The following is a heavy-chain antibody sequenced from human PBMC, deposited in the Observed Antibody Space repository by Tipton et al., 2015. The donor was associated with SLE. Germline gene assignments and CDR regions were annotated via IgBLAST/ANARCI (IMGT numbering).Heavy chain of an antibody. Sequence: TLSLTCTVSGGSISSYYWSWIRQPPGKGLEWIGYIYYSGSTNYNPSLKSRVTISVDTSKNQFSLKLSSVTAADTAVYYCAGDAPIFGDPPGWYRDVWGKGTTVTISS. J-gene: IGHJ6*03. D-gene: IGHD3-3*01. CDR3: AGDAPIFGDPPGWYRDV. V-gene: IGHV4-59*01. CDR2: IYYSGST. CDR1: GGSISSYY.